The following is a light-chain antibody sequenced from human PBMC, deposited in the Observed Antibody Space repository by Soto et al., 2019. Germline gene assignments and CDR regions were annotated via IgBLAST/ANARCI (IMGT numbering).Light chain of an antibody. CDR2: HAS. CDR3: QQYHDYWT. V-gene: IGKV1-5*01. Sequence: DIQITQSPSTLSASVVEGVTITCRASQSISYWLAWYQQKPGKAPKVLIYHASSLESGVPSRFSGSGSGTEFTLTISSLQPDDLATYYCQQYHDYWTFGQGTKVDIK. CDR1: QSISYW. J-gene: IGKJ1*01.